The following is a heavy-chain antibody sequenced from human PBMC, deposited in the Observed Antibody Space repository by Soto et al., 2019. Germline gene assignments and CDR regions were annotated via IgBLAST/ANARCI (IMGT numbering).Heavy chain of an antibody. CDR2: IYPGDSDT. V-gene: IGHV5-51*01. CDR1: GYSFSSYW. CDR3: ARHPRSSSSSDWPDP. J-gene: IGHJ5*02. Sequence: GESLKISCKASGYSFSSYWIAWVRQMPGKGLEWMGIIYPGDSDTRYRPSFQGQVTISADKSITTAYLQWSSLKASDTAMYYCARHPRSSSSSDWPDPWGQGTLVTVSS. D-gene: IGHD6-6*01.